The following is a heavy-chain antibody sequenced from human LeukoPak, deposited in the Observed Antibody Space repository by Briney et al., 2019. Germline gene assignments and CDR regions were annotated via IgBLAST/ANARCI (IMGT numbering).Heavy chain of an antibody. CDR2: ISYDGSNK. Sequence: GGSLRLSCAASGFTFSSYAMHWVRQAPGKGLEWVAVISYDGSNKYYADSVKGRFTISRDNSKNTLYLQMNSLRAEDTAVYYCAGGNWNDPDAFDIWGQGTMVTVSS. D-gene: IGHD1-1*01. CDR3: AGGNWNDPDAFDI. CDR1: GFTFSSYA. J-gene: IGHJ3*02. V-gene: IGHV3-30*04.